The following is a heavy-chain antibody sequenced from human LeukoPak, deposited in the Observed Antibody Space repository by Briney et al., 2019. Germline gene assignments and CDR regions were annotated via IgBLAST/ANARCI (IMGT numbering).Heavy chain of an antibody. V-gene: IGHV4-34*01. CDR2: INHSGST. D-gene: IGHD3-10*01. J-gene: IGHJ4*02. CDR3: AGGGLTDGSGSYYVDY. CDR1: GGSFSGYY. Sequence: SETLSLTSAVYGGSFSGYYWSWIRQPPGKGLEWIGEINHSGSTNYNPSLKSRVTISVDTSKNQFSLKLSSVTAADTAVYYCAGGGLTDGSGSYYVDYWGQGTLVTVSS.